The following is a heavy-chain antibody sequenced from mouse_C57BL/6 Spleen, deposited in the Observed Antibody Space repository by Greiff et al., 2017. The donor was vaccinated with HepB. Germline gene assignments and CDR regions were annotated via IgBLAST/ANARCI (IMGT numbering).Heavy chain of an antibody. D-gene: IGHD2-5*01. CDR3: ARPYSNYDIYWSFDV. Sequence: VQLQQSGAELMKPGASVKLSCKATGFTFTGYWIEWVKQRPGHGLEWIGEILPGSGSTNYNVKFKGKATFTADTSSNTAYMQLSSLTTEDSAICYCARPYSNYDIYWSFDVWGTGTTVTVSS. V-gene: IGHV1-9*01. CDR1: GFTFTGYW. CDR2: ILPGSGST. J-gene: IGHJ1*03.